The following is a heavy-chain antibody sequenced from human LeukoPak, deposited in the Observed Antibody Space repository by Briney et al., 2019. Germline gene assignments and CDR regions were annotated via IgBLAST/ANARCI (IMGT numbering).Heavy chain of an antibody. Sequence: SQTLSLTCAISGDRVSSNSVAWDWIRQSPSRGPEWLGRTYYMSKWYIDYEDCVKSRITISTDTSKNQFYLQLNSMTPEDTSIYYCARGRVSAFDIWGQGTMVTVSS. J-gene: IGHJ3*02. CDR3: ARGRVSAFDI. CDR2: TYYMSKWYI. D-gene: IGHD2-8*01. V-gene: IGHV6-1*01. CDR1: GDRVSSNSVA.